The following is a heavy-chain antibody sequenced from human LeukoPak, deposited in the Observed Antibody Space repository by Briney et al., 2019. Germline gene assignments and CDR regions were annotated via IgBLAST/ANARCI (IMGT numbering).Heavy chain of an antibody. D-gene: IGHD1-1*01. V-gene: IGHV3-48*03. CDR3: ARDGWNDVWFDP. J-gene: IGHJ5*02. CDR2: ISSSGSTI. CDR1: GFTFSSYE. Sequence: GGSLRLSCAASGFTFSSYEMNWVRQAPGTGLEWVSYISSSGSTIYYADSVKGRFTISRDNAKNSLYLQMNSLRAEDTAVYYCARDGWNDVWFDPWGQGTLVTVSS.